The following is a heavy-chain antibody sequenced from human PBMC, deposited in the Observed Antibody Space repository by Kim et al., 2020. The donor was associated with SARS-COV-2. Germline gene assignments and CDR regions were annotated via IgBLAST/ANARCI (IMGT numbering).Heavy chain of an antibody. D-gene: IGHD3-16*01. J-gene: IGHJ4*02. Sequence: KGRFTISRDDSKNTLYLQMNSLKTEDTAVYYCTPDVPYDYVWGSYFEFGYWGQGTLVTVSS. CDR3: TPDVPYDYVWGSYFEFGY. V-gene: IGHV3-15*01.